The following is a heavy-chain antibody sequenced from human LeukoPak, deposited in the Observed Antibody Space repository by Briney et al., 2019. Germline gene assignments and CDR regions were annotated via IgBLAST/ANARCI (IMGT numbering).Heavy chain of an antibody. Sequence: ETLSLTCTVSGYSISSGYYWGWIRQPPGKGLEWVSGINWNGGSTGYADSVKGRFTISRDNAKNSLYLQMNSLRAEDTALYYCARDGRFVGASDYWGQGTLVTVSS. V-gene: IGHV3-20*04. J-gene: IGHJ4*02. CDR3: ARDGRFVGASDY. CDR1: GYSISSGYY. D-gene: IGHD1-26*01. CDR2: INWNGGST.